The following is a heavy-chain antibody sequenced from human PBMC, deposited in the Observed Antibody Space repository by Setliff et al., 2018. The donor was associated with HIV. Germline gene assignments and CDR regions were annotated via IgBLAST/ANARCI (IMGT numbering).Heavy chain of an antibody. CDR1: GFTFDKYW. D-gene: IGHD1-1*01. J-gene: IGHJ4*02. CDR2: VNSDGSSK. Sequence: PGGSLRLSCAASGFTFDKYWMHWVRQAPGKGLVWVSRVNSDGSSKTYADSVKDRFTISRDNSKNTLSLQMNSLGAEDTAVYYCANRLRGYNKWYYFDYWGQGTLVTVSS. CDR3: ANRLRGYNKWYYFDY. V-gene: IGHV3-74*01.